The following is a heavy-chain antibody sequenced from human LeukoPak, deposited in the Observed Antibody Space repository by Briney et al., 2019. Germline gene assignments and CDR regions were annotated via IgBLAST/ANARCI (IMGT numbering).Heavy chain of an antibody. CDR1: GITFSRFW. D-gene: IGHD1-26*01. CDR3: ARIWDGYSGSDY. J-gene: IGHJ4*02. CDR2: INQDGSEK. Sequence: PGGSLRLSCAASGITFSRFWMSWVRQAPGKGLQWVANINQDGSEKHYVDSVKGRFTISRDNAENSLYLQMNSLRAEDTAVYYCARIWDGYSGSDYWGQGTLVTVSS. V-gene: IGHV3-7*01.